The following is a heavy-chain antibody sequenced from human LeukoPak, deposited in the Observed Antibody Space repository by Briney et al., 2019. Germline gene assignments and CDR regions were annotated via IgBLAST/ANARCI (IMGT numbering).Heavy chain of an antibody. Sequence: PSETLSLTCTVSGGSISSGDYYWSWIRQPPGKGLEWIGYIYYSGSTNYNPSLKSRVTISVDTSKNQFSLKLSSVTAADTAVYYCARHYSSSWDWFDPWGQGTLVTVSS. V-gene: IGHV4-61*08. CDR1: GGSISSGDYY. D-gene: IGHD6-13*01. CDR3: ARHYSSSWDWFDP. J-gene: IGHJ5*02. CDR2: IYYSGST.